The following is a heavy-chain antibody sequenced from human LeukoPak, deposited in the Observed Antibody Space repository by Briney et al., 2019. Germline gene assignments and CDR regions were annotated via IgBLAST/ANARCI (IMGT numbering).Heavy chain of an antibody. J-gene: IGHJ4*02. CDR1: GGSLSGYY. D-gene: IGHD1-26*01. CDR2: IYTSVST. Sequence: SETLSLTCTVSGGSLSGYYGSGIGQPAGKGLEGIGRIYTSVSTNYNPSLKSRVTMSVDTSKNQFSLKLSSVTAADTAVYYCARVQYSGGEDYFDYWGQGTLVTVSS. V-gene: IGHV4-4*07. CDR3: ARVQYSGGEDYFDY.